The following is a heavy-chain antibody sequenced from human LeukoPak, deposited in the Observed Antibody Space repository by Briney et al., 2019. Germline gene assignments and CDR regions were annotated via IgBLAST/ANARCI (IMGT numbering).Heavy chain of an antibody. J-gene: IGHJ3*02. CDR2: IYTSGST. CDR3: AREGYERYSGSYVTFDI. CDR1: GGSISSYY. Sequence: SETLSHTCTVSGGSISSYYWSWIRQPAGKGLEWIGRIYTSGSTNYNPSLKSRVTMSVDTSKNQFSLKLSSVTAADTAVYYCAREGYERYSGSYVTFDIWGQGTMVTVSS. V-gene: IGHV4-4*07. D-gene: IGHD1-26*01.